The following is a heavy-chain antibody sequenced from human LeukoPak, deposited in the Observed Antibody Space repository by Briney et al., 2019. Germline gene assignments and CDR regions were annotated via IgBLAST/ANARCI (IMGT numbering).Heavy chain of an antibody. CDR3: ARGYYDSSEGGNEF. V-gene: IGHV3-74*01. D-gene: IGHD3-22*01. CDR2: IDTDGSNT. Sequence: PGGSLRLSCAVSGFTFSNYWMHWLRQAPGKGLVWVSRIDTDGSNTNYADSVKGRFTISRDNAKNTLYLQMNSLRAEDTAVYYCARGYYDSSEGGNEFWGQGTLVTVSS. CDR1: GFTFSNYW. J-gene: IGHJ4*02.